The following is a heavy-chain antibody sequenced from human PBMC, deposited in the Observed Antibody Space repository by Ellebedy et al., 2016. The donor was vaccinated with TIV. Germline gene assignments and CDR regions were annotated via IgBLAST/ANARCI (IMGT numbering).Heavy chain of an antibody. V-gene: IGHV3-7*03. J-gene: IGHJ4*02. CDR3: ARAVPDHDSGSPLDY. D-gene: IGHD3-10*01. CDR1: GFTFSTYW. Sequence: PGGSLRLSCAASGFTFSTYWMSWVRQAPGEGLEWVADIKQDGSEKYYVDSVKGRFTISRDNAKDSLYLQMNSLRAEDTAVYYCARAVPDHDSGSPLDYWGQGTLVTVSS. CDR2: IKQDGSEK.